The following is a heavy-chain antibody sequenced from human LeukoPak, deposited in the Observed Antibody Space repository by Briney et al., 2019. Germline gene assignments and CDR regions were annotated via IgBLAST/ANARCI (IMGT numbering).Heavy chain of an antibody. CDR2: ISSSSSYI. V-gene: IGHV3-21*01. J-gene: IGHJ6*02. Sequence: PGGSLRLSCAASGFTFSSYSMNWVRQAPGKGLEWVSSISSSSSYIYYADSVKGRFTISRDNAKNSLYLQMNSLRAEDTAVYYCARQYSGSDYYYYGMDVWGQGTTVTVSS. CDR1: GFTFSSYS. D-gene: IGHD1-26*01. CDR3: ARQYSGSDYYYYGMDV.